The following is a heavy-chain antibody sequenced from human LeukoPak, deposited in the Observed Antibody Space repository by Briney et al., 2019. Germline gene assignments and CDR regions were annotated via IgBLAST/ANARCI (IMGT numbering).Heavy chain of an antibody. J-gene: IGHJ4*02. D-gene: IGHD3-10*01. Sequence: SETLSLTCAVYGGSFSGYYWSWIRQPPGKRLEWIGEIDQGGSTNYNPSLKSRVTITIDTSRNQFSLKVNSVTAADTAVYYCAINDGSGSYYKSDYWGQGTLVTVSS. CDR3: AINDGSGSYYKSDY. CDR1: GGSFSGYY. CDR2: IDQGGST. V-gene: IGHV4-34*01.